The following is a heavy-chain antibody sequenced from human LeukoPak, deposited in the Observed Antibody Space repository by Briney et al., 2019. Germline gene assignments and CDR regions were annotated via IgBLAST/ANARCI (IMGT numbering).Heavy chain of an antibody. V-gene: IGHV4-4*07. J-gene: IGHJ4*02. D-gene: IGHD5-18*01. CDR2: IYTSGST. Sequence: PSETLSLTCTVSGGSISSYYSSWIRQPAGKGLEWIGRIYTSGSTNYNPSLKSRVTISIDTSKNQFSLKLNSVTAADTAVYYCARDRGYSYAFDYWGQGTLVTVSS. CDR1: GGSISSYY. CDR3: ARDRGYSYAFDY.